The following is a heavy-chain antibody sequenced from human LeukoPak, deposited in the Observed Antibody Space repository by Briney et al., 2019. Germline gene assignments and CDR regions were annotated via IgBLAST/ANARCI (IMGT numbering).Heavy chain of an antibody. Sequence: GGSLRLSCAASGFTFSSYAMHWVRQAPGKGLEWVAVISYDGSNKYYADSVKGRFTISRDNSKNTLYLQMNSLRAEDTAVYYCVRDRDSSSCDYWGQGTLVTVSS. J-gene: IGHJ4*02. CDR1: GFTFSSYA. CDR3: VRDRDSSSCDY. V-gene: IGHV3-30-3*01. CDR2: ISYDGSNK. D-gene: IGHD6-6*01.